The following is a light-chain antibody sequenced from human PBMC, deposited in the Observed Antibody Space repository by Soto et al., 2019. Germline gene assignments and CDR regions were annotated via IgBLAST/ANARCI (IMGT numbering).Light chain of an antibody. J-gene: IGKJ3*01. CDR1: QSISSY. CDR3: QQSYSTLPFT. Sequence: DIQMTQSPSSLSASVGDRVTITCRASQSISSYLNWYQQKPGKAPKLLIYAASSLQSGVPSRFSGSGSGTELTLTISSLQPEDFATDYCQQSYSTLPFTFGPGTKVDIK. CDR2: AAS. V-gene: IGKV1-39*01.